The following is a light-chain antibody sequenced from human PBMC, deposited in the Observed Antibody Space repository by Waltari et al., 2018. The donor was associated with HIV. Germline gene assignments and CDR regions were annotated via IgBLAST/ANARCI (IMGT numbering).Light chain of an antibody. J-gene: IGKJ3*01. Sequence: DIQLTQSPSFLSASVGDRVTITCRASQGISTDLAWYQQKPGKAPKLLIYVASTLESGVPSRCSGSGSVTEFTLTINSLQPEDFATYYCQQLNSYPLTFGPGTKVDIK. CDR3: QQLNSYPLT. V-gene: IGKV1-9*01. CDR1: QGISTD. CDR2: VAS.